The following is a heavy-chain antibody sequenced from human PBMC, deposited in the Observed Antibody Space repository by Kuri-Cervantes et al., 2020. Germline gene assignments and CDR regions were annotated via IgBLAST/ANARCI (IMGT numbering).Heavy chain of an antibody. V-gene: IGHV1-8*01. D-gene: IGHD3-10*01. J-gene: IGHJ4*02. CDR2: MNPNSGNT. CDR3: ARAGPGNTMVRGVITRPRYFDY. CDR1: GYTFTSYD. Sequence: ASVKVSCKASGYTFTSYDINWVRQATGQGLEWMGWMNPNSGNTGYAQKFQGRVTMTRNTSISTAYMELSSLRSEDTAVYYCARAGPGNTMVRGVITRPRYFDYWGQGTLVTVSS.